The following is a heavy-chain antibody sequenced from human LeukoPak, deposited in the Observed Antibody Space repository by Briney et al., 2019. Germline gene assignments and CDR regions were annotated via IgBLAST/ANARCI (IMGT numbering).Heavy chain of an antibody. D-gene: IGHD2-15*01. J-gene: IGHJ5*02. CDR3: ARADCSGGSCYSGRFDP. CDR2: ICHSGST. Sequence: PSETLSLTCTVSGYSISSTYCWGWIRQPPGKGLEWIASICHSGSTYYNPSLKSRVTISVDTSKNQFSLKLSSVTAADTAVYYCARADCSGGSCYSGRFDPWGQGTLVTVSS. CDR1: GYSISSTYC. V-gene: IGHV4-38-2*02.